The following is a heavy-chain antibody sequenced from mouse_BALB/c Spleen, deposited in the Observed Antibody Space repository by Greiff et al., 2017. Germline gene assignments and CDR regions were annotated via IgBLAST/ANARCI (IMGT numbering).Heavy chain of an antibody. CDR2: IYPSDSYT. D-gene: IGHD2-12*01. J-gene: IGHJ2*01. Sequence: VQLQQPGAELVRPGASVKLSCKASGYTFTSYWINWVKQRPGQGLEWIGNIYPSDSYTNYNQKFKDKATLTVDKSSSTAYMQLSSPTSEDSAVYYCTRHDGDYWGQGTTLTVSS. V-gene: IGHV1-69*02. CDR3: TRHDGDY. CDR1: GYTFTSYW.